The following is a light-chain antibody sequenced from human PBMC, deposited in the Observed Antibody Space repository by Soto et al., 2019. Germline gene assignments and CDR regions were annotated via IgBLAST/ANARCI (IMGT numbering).Light chain of an antibody. CDR2: EVS. CDR1: SRDVGGYNY. CDR3: YSYAGGNNV. V-gene: IGLV2-8*01. J-gene: IGLJ1*01. Sequence: QSVLTQPPSASVSLGQSVTISCTGTSRDVGGYNYVSWYQQHPGKAPKLMIYEVSKRPSGVPDRFSGSKSGSTASLTVSGLQAEDEADYYCYSYAGGNNVFGTGTKVTVL.